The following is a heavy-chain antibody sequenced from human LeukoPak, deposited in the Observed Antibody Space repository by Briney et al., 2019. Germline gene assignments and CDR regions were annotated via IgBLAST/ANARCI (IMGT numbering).Heavy chain of an antibody. Sequence: GGSLRLSCAATGFTFRDYGMHWVRQPPGKGLEWVSSINWNGGGTDYADSVKGRFTISRDNAKNSLYLQLSSLRPEDTALYYCAKHMRATNTYSFFGLDVWGQGTTVTVSS. CDR2: INWNGGGT. V-gene: IGHV3-9*01. D-gene: IGHD1-26*01. J-gene: IGHJ6*02. CDR1: GFTFRDYG. CDR3: AKHMRATNTYSFFGLDV.